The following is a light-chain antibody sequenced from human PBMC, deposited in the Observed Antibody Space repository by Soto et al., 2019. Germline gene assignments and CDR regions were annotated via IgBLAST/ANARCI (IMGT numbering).Light chain of an antibody. V-gene: IGKV3-20*01. J-gene: IGKJ1*01. Sequence: EIVLTQSPGTLSLSPGERATLSCRASQSVSSSYLAWYQQKPGQSPRLLIYGASSRATGIPARLSGSGSGTEFTLTISRLEPEDFAVYYCQQYGSSGWTFGQGTKVEIK. CDR1: QSVSSSY. CDR2: GAS. CDR3: QQYGSSGWT.